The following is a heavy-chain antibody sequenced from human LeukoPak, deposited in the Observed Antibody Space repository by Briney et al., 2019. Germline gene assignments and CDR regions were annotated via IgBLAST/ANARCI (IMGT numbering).Heavy chain of an antibody. Sequence: ASVKVSCKASGGTFSSYAISWVRQAPGQGLEWMGRIIPILGIANYAQKFQGRVTITADKSTSTAYMELSSLRYEDTAVYYCARDDPWDSSAHWGQGTLVTVSS. V-gene: IGHV1-69*04. J-gene: IGHJ4*02. D-gene: IGHD3-22*01. CDR2: IIPILGIA. CDR1: GGTFSSYA. CDR3: ARDDPWDSSAH.